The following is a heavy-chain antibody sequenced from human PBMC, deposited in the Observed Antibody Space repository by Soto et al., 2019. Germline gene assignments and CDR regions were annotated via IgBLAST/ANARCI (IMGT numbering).Heavy chain of an antibody. D-gene: IGHD5-12*01. CDR2: IKQGANAK. Sequence: GGSLRLSFAASGLAFRDYGMGWVRQAPGKGLEWGANIKQGANAKDYVDSVKGRFTISRDDAKSSLYLQMNNLRVEDTAIYYCARELYSGYDSLDYWGKGPWFTDSS. CDR3: ARELYSGYDSLDY. J-gene: IGHJ4*03. V-gene: IGHV3-7*01. CDR1: GLAFRDYG.